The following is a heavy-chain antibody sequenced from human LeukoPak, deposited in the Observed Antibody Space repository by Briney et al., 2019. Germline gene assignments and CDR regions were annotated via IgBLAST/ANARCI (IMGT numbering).Heavy chain of an antibody. Sequence: GGSLRPSCEPPGFTFISFWWSWVRKAPGKGLEWVANIKQDGSEKYYVDSVKGRFTISRDNAKSSLYLQMNSLRAEDTAVYYCARRYFDYWGQGTLVTVSS. CDR2: IKQDGSEK. J-gene: IGHJ4*02. CDR1: GFTFISFW. CDR3: ARRYFDY. V-gene: IGHV3-7*01.